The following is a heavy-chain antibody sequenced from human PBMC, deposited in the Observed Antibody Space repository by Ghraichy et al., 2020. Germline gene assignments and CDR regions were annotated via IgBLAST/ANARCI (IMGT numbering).Heavy chain of an antibody. J-gene: IGHJ4*02. V-gene: IGHV4-4*02. CDR2: VYHTGST. CDR3: AKHIAYYWGY. Sequence: SETMSLTCAVSGDSVSTSWWSWLRQAPGQGLEWIGEVYHTGSTHYNPSFKSRVTLSVDRSKNYLFLNLRSMTAADTAVYYCAKHIAYYWGYWGQGTLVTGSS. CDR1: GDSVSTSW. D-gene: IGHD2-21*01.